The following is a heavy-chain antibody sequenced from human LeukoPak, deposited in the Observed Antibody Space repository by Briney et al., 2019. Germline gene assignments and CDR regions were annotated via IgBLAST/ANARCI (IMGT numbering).Heavy chain of an antibody. CDR1: GGTFSSYA. J-gene: IGHJ6*03. CDR3: ARDRRGPVVPAAAGYYMDV. V-gene: IGHV1-69*06. D-gene: IGHD2-2*01. CDR2: IIPIVGTA. Sequence: SVKVSCKASGGTFSSYAISWVRQAPGQGLEWMGGIIPIVGTANYAQKFQGRVTITADKSTSTAYMELSSLRSEDTAVYYRARDRRGPVVPAAAGYYMDVWGKGTTVTVSS.